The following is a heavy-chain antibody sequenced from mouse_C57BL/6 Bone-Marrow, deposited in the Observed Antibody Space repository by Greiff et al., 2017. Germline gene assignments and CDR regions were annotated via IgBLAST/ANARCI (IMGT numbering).Heavy chain of an antibody. V-gene: IGHV7-3*01. J-gene: IGHJ2*01. CDR3: ARYNWDDFDY. D-gene: IGHD4-1*01. Sequence: EVKLVESGGGLVQPGGSLSLSCAASGFTFTDYYMSWVRQPPGKALEWLGFIRNKANGYTTEYSASVKGRFTISRDNSQSILYLQINALRAEDSATYYCARYNWDDFDYWGQGTTLTVSS. CDR2: IRNKANGYTT. CDR1: GFTFTDYY.